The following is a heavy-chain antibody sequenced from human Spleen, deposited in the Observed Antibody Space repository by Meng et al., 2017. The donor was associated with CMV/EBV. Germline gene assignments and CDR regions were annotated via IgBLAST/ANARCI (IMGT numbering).Heavy chain of an antibody. CDR2: IIPIVGTT. J-gene: IGHJ6*02. D-gene: IGHD3-16*01. CDR1: GGTFSSYA. V-gene: IGHV1-69*13. CDR3: ACPLFGRLPNYHYDYGLDV. Sequence: SVKVSCKASGGTFSSYAITWVRQAPGQGLEWMGGIIPIVGTTNYAQKFQGRVANTADDSTYTAYTELSSLRSEDTAVYYCACPLFGRLPNYHYDYGLDVWGLGTTVTVSS.